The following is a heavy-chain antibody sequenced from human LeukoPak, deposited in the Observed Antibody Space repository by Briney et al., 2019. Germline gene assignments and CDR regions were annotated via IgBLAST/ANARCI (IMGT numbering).Heavy chain of an antibody. V-gene: IGHV3-30*01. J-gene: IGHJ6*03. Sequence: PGGSLRLSCAASGFTFSRHVMQWVRQAPGKGLEWVAVISYDGNNRFYADSVKGRFTISRDNSRNTLYLQMNSLSGDDAAVYSCARGGIPTGPYYYFYHMDVWGKGTAVTVSS. D-gene: IGHD3-10*01. CDR1: GFTFSRHV. CDR2: ISYDGNNR. CDR3: ARGGIPTGPYYYFYHMDV.